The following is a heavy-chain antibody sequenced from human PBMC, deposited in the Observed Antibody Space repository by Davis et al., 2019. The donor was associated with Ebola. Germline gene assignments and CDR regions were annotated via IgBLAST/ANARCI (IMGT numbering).Heavy chain of an antibody. CDR1: GFTVSSNY. CDR3: ARKTILDY. Sequence: GESLKISCAASGFTVSSNYMSWVRQAPGKGLEWVSVIYSGGSTYYADSVKGRFTISRDNSKNTLYLQMNSLRAEDTAVYYCARKTILDYWGQGTLVTVSS. V-gene: IGHV3-66*02. J-gene: IGHJ4*02. D-gene: IGHD4/OR15-4a*01. CDR2: IYSGGST.